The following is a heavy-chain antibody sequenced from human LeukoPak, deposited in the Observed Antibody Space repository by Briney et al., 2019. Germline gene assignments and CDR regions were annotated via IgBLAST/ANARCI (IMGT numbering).Heavy chain of an antibody. CDR1: GFTFSSYA. CDR2: ISNDGSNR. Sequence: PGGSLRLSCAASGFTFSSYAIHWVRQAPGKGLEWVAVISNDGSNRYYADSVKGRFTISRDNSKHTLYLQMNSLRPEDTAMYFCVRDVGAVRGEVYFDYWGQGTLVTVSS. J-gene: IGHJ4*02. V-gene: IGHV3-30*04. CDR3: VRDVGAVRGEVYFDY. D-gene: IGHD3-10*01.